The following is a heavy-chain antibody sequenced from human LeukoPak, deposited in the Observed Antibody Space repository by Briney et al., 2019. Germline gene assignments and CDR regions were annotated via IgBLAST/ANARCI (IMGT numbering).Heavy chain of an antibody. CDR2: IYYSGST. J-gene: IGHJ4*02. D-gene: IGHD4-17*01. CDR1: GGSISSGGYS. CDR3: ARLHYVDYDQFTY. V-gene: IGHV4-31*03. Sequence: SETLSLTCTVSGGSISSGGYSWSWIRQHPGKGLEWIGYIYYSGSTYYNPSLKSRVTISVDTSKNQFSLKLSSVTAEDTAVYYCARLHYVDYDQFTYWAQETLSPSPQ.